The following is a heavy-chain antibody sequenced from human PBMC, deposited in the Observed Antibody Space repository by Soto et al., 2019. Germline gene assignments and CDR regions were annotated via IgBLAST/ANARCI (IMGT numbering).Heavy chain of an antibody. V-gene: IGHV4-34*01. CDR3: ARTLRYYYYYMDV. J-gene: IGHJ6*03. CDR1: GGSFSGYY. CDR2: INHSGST. Sequence: SETLSLTCAVYGGSFSGYYWSWIRQPPGKGLEWIGEINHSGSTNYNPSLKSRVTISVDTSKNQFSLKLSSVTAADTAVYYCARTLRYYYYYMDVWGKGTTVTVSS.